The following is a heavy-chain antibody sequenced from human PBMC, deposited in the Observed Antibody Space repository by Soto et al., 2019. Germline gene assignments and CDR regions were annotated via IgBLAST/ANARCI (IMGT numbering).Heavy chain of an antibody. CDR2: IYYTGGT. CDR3: ARTLVTGYSDS. V-gene: IGHV4-59*01. J-gene: IGHJ4*02. Sequence: QVQLQESGPGLVRPSETLSLTCTVSGGSISAYYWGWVRQPPGKGLEWIGHIYYTGGTRYNPSLKSRVTISVDTARIHFSLRLNSVPAADTAVYYCARTLVTGYSDSWGQGTLVTVSS. D-gene: IGHD3-9*01. CDR1: GGSISAYY.